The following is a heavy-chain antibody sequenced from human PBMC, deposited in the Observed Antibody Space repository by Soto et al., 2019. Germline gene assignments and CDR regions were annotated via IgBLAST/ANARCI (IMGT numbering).Heavy chain of an antibody. CDR1: GLTFSNVA. V-gene: IGHV3-64D*06. Sequence: GGSLRLSGSASGLTFSNVAMHWVRQAPGKGLQYVSGIGGDAISAHYVDAVKGRFTISRDNSKNTLYLQMTSLRPKDTAVQYGVKEYTMPTLYHFDSWRQRTMVTVSS. CDR2: IGGDAISA. J-gene: IGHJ4*02. D-gene: IGHD2-2*01. CDR3: VKEYTMPTLYHFDS.